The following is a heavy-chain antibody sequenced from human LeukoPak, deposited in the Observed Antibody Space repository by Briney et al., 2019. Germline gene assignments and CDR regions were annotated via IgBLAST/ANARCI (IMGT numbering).Heavy chain of an antibody. CDR1: GGSISSSSYY. Sequence: SETLSLTCTVSGGSISSSSYYRGWIRQPPGKGLEWIASIYYSGSTYYNPSLKSRVTISVDTSKNEFSLKLSSVTAADTAVYYCARGLYSSAWYHFDFWGQGTLVTVSS. D-gene: IGHD6-19*01. J-gene: IGHJ4*02. CDR2: IYYSGST. CDR3: ARGLYSSAWYHFDF. V-gene: IGHV4-39*01.